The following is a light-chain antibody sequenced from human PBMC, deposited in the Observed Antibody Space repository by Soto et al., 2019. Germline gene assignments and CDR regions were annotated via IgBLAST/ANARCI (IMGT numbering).Light chain of an antibody. CDR1: QSVSSSY. CDR3: QQYGSSPFT. J-gene: IGKJ3*01. V-gene: IGKV3-20*01. Sequence: EIVLTQSPGTLSLSPGERATLSCRASQSVSSSYLAWYQQKPGQAPRLLIHGASSRATGIPDRFSGSGSGTDFTLTTSRLEPEDFAVYYCQQYGSSPFTFGPGTRVDIK. CDR2: GAS.